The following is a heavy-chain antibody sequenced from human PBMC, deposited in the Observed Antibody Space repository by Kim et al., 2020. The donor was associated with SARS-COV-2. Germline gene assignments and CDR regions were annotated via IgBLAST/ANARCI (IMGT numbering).Heavy chain of an antibody. D-gene: IGHD6-19*01. CDR3: ARGHSSGWYDY. J-gene: IGHJ4*02. CDR2: ISSSSSYT. V-gene: IGHV3-11*05. CDR1: GFTFSDYY. Sequence: GGSLRLSCAASGFTFSDYYMSWIRQAPGKGLEWVSYISSSSSYTNYADSVKGRFTISRDNAKNSLYLQMNSLRAEDTAVYYCARGHSSGWYDYWGQGTLVPVSS.